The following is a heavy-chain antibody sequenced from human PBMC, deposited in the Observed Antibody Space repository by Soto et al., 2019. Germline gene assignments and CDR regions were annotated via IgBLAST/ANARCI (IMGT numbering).Heavy chain of an antibody. CDR2: ITSGGTVF. D-gene: IGHD3-9*01. J-gene: IGHJ6*02. CDR1: GFNVGDYE. V-gene: IGHV3-48*03. CDR3: ARGRYALGV. Sequence: GGSLRLSCAASGFNVGDYEMNWVRQAPGKGLEWISMITSGGTVFYYADSVRGRFAISRDDTENSLHLQMNSLRIEDTAMYYCARGRYALGVWGQGTTVTVSS.